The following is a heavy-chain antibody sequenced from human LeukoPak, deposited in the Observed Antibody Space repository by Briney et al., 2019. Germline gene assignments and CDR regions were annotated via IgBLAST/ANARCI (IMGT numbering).Heavy chain of an antibody. V-gene: IGHV3-15*01. D-gene: IGHD2-21*02. CDR1: GFTFSNAW. CDR2: IKSKAVGETT. CDR3: ATCNGDCYFNF. Sequence: PGGSLRLSCAASGFTFSNAWMNWVRQAPGKGLEWVARIKSKAVGETTSYAAPVKGRFSISRDDSTDTPYLQMNSLKIEDTAVYYCATCNGDCYFNFWGQGTLVTVSS. J-gene: IGHJ4*02.